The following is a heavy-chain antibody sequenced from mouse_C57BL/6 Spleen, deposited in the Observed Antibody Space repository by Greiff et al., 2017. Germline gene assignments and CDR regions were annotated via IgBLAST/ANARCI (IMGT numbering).Heavy chain of an antibody. CDR2: INPSSGYT. J-gene: IGHJ2*01. D-gene: IGHD1-2*01. V-gene: IGHV1-7*01. Sequence: VQLQQSGAELAKPGASVKLSCKASGYTFTSYWMHWVKQRPGQGLEWIGNINPSSGYTKYTQKLKEKATLSADKSTSTAYMQLSSQTYEGSVVSYCATSGCSDGGYYFDYWGQGTTLTVSS. CDR1: GYTFTSYW. CDR3: ATSGCSDGGYYFDY.